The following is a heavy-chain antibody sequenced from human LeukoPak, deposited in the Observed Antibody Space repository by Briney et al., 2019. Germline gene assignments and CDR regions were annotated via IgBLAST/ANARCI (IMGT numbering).Heavy chain of an antibody. CDR2: ISSSSGTI. V-gene: IGHV3-48*02. CDR3: ARGGSSCFDS. Sequence: PGGSLRLSCAASGFNFSTYVMDWVRQAPGKGLERVSYISSSSGTIYYADSVKGRFTTSRDNAKNSLYLQMNNLRDEDTAVYYCARGGSSCFDSWGQGTLVTVSS. D-gene: IGHD6-13*01. J-gene: IGHJ4*02. CDR1: GFNFSTYV.